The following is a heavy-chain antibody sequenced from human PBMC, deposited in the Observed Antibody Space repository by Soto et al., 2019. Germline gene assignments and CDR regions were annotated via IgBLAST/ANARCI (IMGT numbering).Heavy chain of an antibody. Sequence: PGGSLRLSCAASGFTFSSYAMHWVRQAPGKGLEWVAVISYDGSNKYYADSVKGRFTISRDNSKNTLYLQMNSLRAEDTAVYYCARDLVPQAFDSVDVWGQGTTVTVSS. D-gene: IGHD5-18*01. J-gene: IGHJ6*02. CDR2: ISYDGSNK. CDR1: GFTFSSYA. V-gene: IGHV3-30-3*01. CDR3: ARDLVPQAFDSVDV.